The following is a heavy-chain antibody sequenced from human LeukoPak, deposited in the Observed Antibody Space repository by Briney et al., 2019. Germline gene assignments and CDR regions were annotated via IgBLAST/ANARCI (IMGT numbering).Heavy chain of an antibody. V-gene: IGHV3-30*03. CDR2: ISYDGSNK. CDR3: ATHPNYYDSSGFDY. CDR1: GFTFSSYG. J-gene: IGHJ4*02. D-gene: IGHD3-22*01. Sequence: GGSLRISCAASGFTFSSYGMHWVRQAPGKGLEWVAVISYDGSNKYYADSVKGRFTISRDNSKNTLYLQMNSLRAEDTAVYYCATHPNYYDSSGFDYWGQGTLVTVSS.